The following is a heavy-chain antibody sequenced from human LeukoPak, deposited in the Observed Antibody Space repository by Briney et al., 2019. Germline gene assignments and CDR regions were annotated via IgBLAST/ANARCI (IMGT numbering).Heavy chain of an antibody. D-gene: IGHD2-15*01. V-gene: IGHV3-23*01. CDR2: ISGSGGST. CDR1: GFTFSSYA. CDR3: ARGYCSGGTCYLVENWLDP. Sequence: PGGSLRLSCAASGFTFSSYAMSWVRQAPGKGLEWVSAISGSGGSTYYADSVKGRFTISRDNSKSTLYLQMNSLRAEDTAVYYCARGYCSGGTCYLVENWLDPWGQGTLVTVSS. J-gene: IGHJ5*02.